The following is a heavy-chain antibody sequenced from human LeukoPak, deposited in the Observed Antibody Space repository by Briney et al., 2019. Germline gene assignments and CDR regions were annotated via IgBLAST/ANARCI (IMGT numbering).Heavy chain of an antibody. J-gene: IGHJ6*02. CDR1: GYNFLDYW. D-gene: IGHD2-2*02. CDR3: AKFGIRGCTSSTRSYTSFLYYGMDV. Sequence: PGESLKISCKGSGYNFLDYWIGWVRQMPGKGPELMGLIFPHDSDTRYSPSFEGQVTISVDKSISTAYVQWGSLRASDTAIYYCAKFGIRGCTSSTRSYTSFLYYGMDVWGQGTTVTVSS. V-gene: IGHV5-51*01. CDR2: IFPHDSDT.